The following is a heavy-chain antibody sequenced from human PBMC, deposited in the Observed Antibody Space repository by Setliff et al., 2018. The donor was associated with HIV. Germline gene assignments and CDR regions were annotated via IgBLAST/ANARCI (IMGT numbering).Heavy chain of an antibody. J-gene: IGHJ4*02. V-gene: IGHV3-72*01. CDR1: GFTLSDHY. CDR3: ARDKDEDYGSTSFDY. CDR2: IRPKGKSSTT. Sequence: PGGSLRLSCAASGFTLSDHYMDWVRQAPGKGPEWFGRIRPKGKSSTTEYAASVKGRFIMSRDDSKNSLYLQMNSLKTEDTAVYYCARDKDEDYGSTSFDYWGQGILVTVSS. D-gene: IGHD4-17*01.